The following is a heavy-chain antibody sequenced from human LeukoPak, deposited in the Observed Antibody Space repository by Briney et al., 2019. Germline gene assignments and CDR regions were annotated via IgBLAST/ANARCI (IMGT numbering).Heavy chain of an antibody. V-gene: IGHV3-30*18. J-gene: IGHJ4*02. CDR2: ISYDGSNK. CDR3: AKDQNKVFDY. D-gene: IGHD2/OR15-2a*01. Sequence: GRSLRLSCAASGLTFSSYGMHWVRQAPGKGLEWVAVISYDGSNKYYADSVKGRFTISRDNSKNTLYLQMNSLRAEDTAVYYCAKDQNKVFDYWGQGTLVTVSS. CDR1: GLTFSSYG.